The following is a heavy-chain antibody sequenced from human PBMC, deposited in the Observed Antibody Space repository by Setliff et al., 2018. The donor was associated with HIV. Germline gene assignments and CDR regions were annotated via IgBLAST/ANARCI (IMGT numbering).Heavy chain of an antibody. V-gene: IGHV4-31*03. D-gene: IGHD6-6*01. CDR2: SYHSGSP. CDR3: ARMGAARPLYYYGMDV. Sequence: SETLSLTCSVFRGSLSSGGYYWSWIRQRPGKGLEWIGYSYHSGSPSYNPSLKSRTTISVDTSKNEFSLKLSSVTAADTAVYYCARMGAARPLYYYGMDVWGRGTTVTVS. J-gene: IGHJ6*02. CDR1: RGSLSSGGYY.